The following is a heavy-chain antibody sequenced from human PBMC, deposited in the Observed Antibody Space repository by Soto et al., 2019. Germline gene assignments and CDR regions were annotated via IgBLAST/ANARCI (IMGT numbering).Heavy chain of an antibody. V-gene: IGHV3-30*18. CDR3: AKAKGSSVWHAFDC. D-gene: IGHD6-19*01. CDR2: ISYDGSNK. J-gene: IGHJ4*02. CDR1: GFTFSSYG. Sequence: ESGGGVVQPGRSLRLSCAASGFTFSSYGMHWVRQAPGKGLEWVAVISYDGSNKYYADSVKGRFTISRDNSKNTLYLQMNSLRAEDTAIYYCAKAKGSSVWHAFDCWGQGTLVTVSS.